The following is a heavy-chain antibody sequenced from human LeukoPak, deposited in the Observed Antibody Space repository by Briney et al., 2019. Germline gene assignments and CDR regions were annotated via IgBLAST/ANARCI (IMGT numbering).Heavy chain of an antibody. D-gene: IGHD5-12*01. J-gene: IGHJ6*03. V-gene: IGHV4-34*01. Sequence: SSETLSLTCTVYGGSFSGYYWSWIRQPPGKGLEWIGEINHSGSTNYNPSLKSRVTISVDTSKNQFSLKLSSVTAADTAVYYCARGQYSGYAKTYYYYYMDVWGKGTTVTVSS. CDR3: ARGQYSGYAKTYYYYYMDV. CDR2: INHSGST. CDR1: GGSFSGYY.